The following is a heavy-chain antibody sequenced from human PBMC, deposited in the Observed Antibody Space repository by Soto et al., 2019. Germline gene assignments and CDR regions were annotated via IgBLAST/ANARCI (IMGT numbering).Heavy chain of an antibody. CDR2: ISGSGGST. Sequence: EVQLLESGGGLVQPGGSLRLSCAASGFTFSSYAMSWVRQAPGKGLEWGSAISGSGGSTDYADSVKGRFTISGDNSKTSLYLQMNSVRAEDTAVYYCAKTPNKGWEDGGYYFAYWGQGTLVTVSS. CDR1: GFTFSSYA. V-gene: IGHV3-23*01. D-gene: IGHD1-26*01. CDR3: AKTPNKGWEDGGYYFAY. J-gene: IGHJ4*02.